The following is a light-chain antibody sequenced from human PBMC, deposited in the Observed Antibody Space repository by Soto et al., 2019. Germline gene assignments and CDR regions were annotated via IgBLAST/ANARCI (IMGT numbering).Light chain of an antibody. J-gene: IGKJ1*01. Sequence: EIVLTHTPGTLSLSPGERATISCRASQSVSSSYLAGYQQKPGHAPRLLIYCASSRATGIPDRFSGSGSGTDFTLTICRLEPEDFAVYYCQQCGSSPRTFGQGTK. CDR3: QQCGSSPRT. CDR2: CAS. CDR1: QSVSSSY. V-gene: IGKV3-20*01.